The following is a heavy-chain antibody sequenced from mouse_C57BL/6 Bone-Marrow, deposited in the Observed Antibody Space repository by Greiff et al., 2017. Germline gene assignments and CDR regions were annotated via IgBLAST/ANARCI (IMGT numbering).Heavy chain of an antibody. CDR3: ALYYNGSSYKDYFDY. CDR1: GYTFTSYW. Sequence: QVQLQQPGAELVMPGASVKLSCKASGYTFTSYWMHWVKQRPGKGLEWIGEIDPSDSYTNYNQKFKGKSTLPVDKSSSTAYMQLSSLTSEDAAVYYCALYYNGSSYKDYFDYWGKGTTLTVSS. J-gene: IGHJ2*01. V-gene: IGHV1-69*01. D-gene: IGHD1-1*01. CDR2: IDPSDSYT.